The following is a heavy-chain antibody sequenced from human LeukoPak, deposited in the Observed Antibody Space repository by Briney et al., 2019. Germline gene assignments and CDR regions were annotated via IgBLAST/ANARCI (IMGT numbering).Heavy chain of an antibody. D-gene: IGHD6-6*01. CDR2: INPNSGGT. Sequence: ASVKVSCKASGYTFTNFYMHWLRQAPGQGLEWMGWINPNSGGTNYAQKFQGWVTMTRDTSISTAYMDLSRLTSDDTAVYYCARSGYSSSSHIYYWGQGTLVTVSS. V-gene: IGHV1-2*04. CDR1: GYTFTNFY. CDR3: ARSGYSSSSHIYY. J-gene: IGHJ4*02.